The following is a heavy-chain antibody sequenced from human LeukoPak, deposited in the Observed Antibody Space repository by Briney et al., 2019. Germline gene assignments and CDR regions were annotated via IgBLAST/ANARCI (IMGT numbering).Heavy chain of an antibody. Sequence: ASVKVSCKASGYTFTGYYLHWVRQAPGQGFEWMGWINPNSGATNYAQTFQGRVTMTRDTFISTAYMELSRLRSDDTAVYYCARVKKHNYDASSDYWGQGTLVTVSS. V-gene: IGHV1-2*02. CDR1: GYTFTGYY. D-gene: IGHD4-11*01. CDR2: INPNSGAT. J-gene: IGHJ4*02. CDR3: ARVKKHNYDASSDY.